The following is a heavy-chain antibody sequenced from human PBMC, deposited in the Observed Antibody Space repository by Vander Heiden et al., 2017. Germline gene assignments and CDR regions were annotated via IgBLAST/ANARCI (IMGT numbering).Heavy chain of an antibody. Sequence: QVQLVQSGAEVKKPGASVKVSCKASGYTFTGYYIHWVRQAPGQGLEWMGWINGNTGGTNFAQKFQGRVTMTRDTSISTAYMELSRLRSDDTAVYYCARVLYNSGWYPLDSWGQGTLVTVSS. J-gene: IGHJ4*02. CDR3: ARVLYNSGWYPLDS. D-gene: IGHD6-19*01. CDR1: GYTFTGYY. V-gene: IGHV1-2*02. CDR2: INGNTGGT.